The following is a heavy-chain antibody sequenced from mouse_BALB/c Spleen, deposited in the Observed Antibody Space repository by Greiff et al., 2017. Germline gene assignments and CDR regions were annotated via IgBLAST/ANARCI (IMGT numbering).Heavy chain of an antibody. CDR2: IWGDGST. CDR3: ARGGRRRDFDD. D-gene: IGHD1-1*01. V-gene: IGHV2-6-7*01. CDR1: GFSLTGYG. J-gene: IGHJ2*01. Sequence: QVQLKESGPGLVAPSQSLSITCTVSGFSLTGYGVNWVRQPPGKGLEWLGMIWGDGSTDYNSALKSRLSISKDNSKSQVFLKMNSLQTDDTARYYCARGGRRRDFDDWGQGTTLTVAS.